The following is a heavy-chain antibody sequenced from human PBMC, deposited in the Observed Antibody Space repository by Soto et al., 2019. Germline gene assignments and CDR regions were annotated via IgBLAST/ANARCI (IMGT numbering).Heavy chain of an antibody. CDR3: AKASEGVRGVIILYSFDY. J-gene: IGHJ4*02. CDR2: ISGSGGST. CDR1: GFTFSSYA. D-gene: IGHD3-10*01. Sequence: GGSLRLSCAASGFTFSSYAMSWVRQAPGKGLEWVSAISGSGGSTYYADSVKGRFNISRDNSKNTLYLQMNSLSAEDTVVYYCAKASEGVRGVIILYSFDYWGQGTLVTVSS. V-gene: IGHV3-23*01.